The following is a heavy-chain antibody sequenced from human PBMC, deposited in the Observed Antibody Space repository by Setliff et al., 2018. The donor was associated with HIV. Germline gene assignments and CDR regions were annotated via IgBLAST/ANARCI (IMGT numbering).Heavy chain of an antibody. V-gene: IGHV4-61*09. Sequence: SETLSLTCSVSSDSISSGSYYWSWIRLPAGKGLEWIGHIYTSGSTNYNPSLKSRVTISVDTSKNQFSLKLSSVTAADTAVYYCARDKDEDYGSTSFDYWGQGILVTVSS. CDR1: SDSISSGSYY. CDR2: IYTSGST. CDR3: ARDKDEDYGSTSFDY. D-gene: IGHD4-17*01. J-gene: IGHJ4*02.